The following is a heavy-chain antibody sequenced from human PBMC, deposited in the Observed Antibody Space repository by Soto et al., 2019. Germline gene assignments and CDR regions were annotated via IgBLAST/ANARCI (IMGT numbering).Heavy chain of an antibody. Sequence: ASVKVSCKASGYTVTSYGISWVRQAPGQGLEWMGWISAYNGNTNYAQKLQGRVTMTTDTSTSTAYMELRSLRSDDTAVYYCARYYDFWSGSTYYYYYTDVWGKGTTVTVSS. V-gene: IGHV1-18*01. CDR2: ISAYNGNT. J-gene: IGHJ6*03. CDR3: ARYYDFWSGSTYYYYYTDV. CDR1: GYTVTSYG. D-gene: IGHD3-3*01.